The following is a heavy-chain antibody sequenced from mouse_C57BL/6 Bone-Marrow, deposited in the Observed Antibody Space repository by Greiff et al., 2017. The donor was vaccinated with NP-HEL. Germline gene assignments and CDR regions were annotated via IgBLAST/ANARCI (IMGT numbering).Heavy chain of an antibody. CDR3: ARDYYGSSYYAMDY. CDR1: GYTFTSYW. Sequence: VQLPPPWAELLMPGASVKLSCKASGYTFTSYWMHWVEPRPGQGLWWIGEVAPSDSYTNYNQKFKGKSTLTVDKSSSTAYMQLSSLTSEDSAVYYCARDYYGSSYYAMDYWGQGTSVTVSS. V-gene: IGHV1-69*01. J-gene: IGHJ4*01. D-gene: IGHD1-1*01. CDR2: VAPSDSYT.